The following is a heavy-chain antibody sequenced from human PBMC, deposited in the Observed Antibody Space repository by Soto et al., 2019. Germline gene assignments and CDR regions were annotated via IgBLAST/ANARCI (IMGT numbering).Heavy chain of an antibody. V-gene: IGHV1-18*01. J-gene: IGHJ6*03. CDR3: ARAPHYDLWSCYISYNYMDV. D-gene: IGHD3-3*01. CDR2: ISAYNGNT. Sequence: ASVKVSCKASGYTFTSYGISWVRQAPGQGLEWMGWISAYNGNTNYAQKLQGRVTMTTDTSTSTAYMELRSLRSDDTAVYYCARAPHYDLWSCYISYNYMDVWGNGTTVTVSS. CDR1: GYTFTSYG.